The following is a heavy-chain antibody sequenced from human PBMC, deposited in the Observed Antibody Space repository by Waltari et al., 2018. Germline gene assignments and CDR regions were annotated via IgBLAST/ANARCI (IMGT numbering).Heavy chain of an antibody. CDR2: LSGSGGST. J-gene: IGHJ1*01. V-gene: IGHV3-23*01. D-gene: IGHD6-13*01. CDR3: AKGRADSSSWYGEYFQH. CDR1: GFTFRSYA. Sequence: EVQLLESGGGLVQPGGSLLLSCAASGFTFRSYAMSWVRPAPGKGLAWVSALSGSGGSTYYADPVKGRFTIARDNSKNTLYLQMNSVRAEDTAVYYCAKGRADSSSWYGEYFQHWGQCTLVTVSS.